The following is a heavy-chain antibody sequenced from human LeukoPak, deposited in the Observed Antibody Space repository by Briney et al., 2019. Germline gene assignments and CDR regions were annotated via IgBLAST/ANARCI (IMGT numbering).Heavy chain of an antibody. V-gene: IGHV3-73*01. CDR3: TRQLDYYGSGCSGDY. J-gene: IGHJ4*02. D-gene: IGHD3-10*01. CDR2: IRSKANSYAT. Sequence: GGSLKLSCAASGFTFSGSAMHWVRQASGKGLEWVGRIRSKANSYATAYAASVKGRFTISRDDSKNTAYLQMNSLKTEDTAVYYCTRQLDYYGSGCSGDYWGQGTLVTVSS. CDR1: GFTFSGSA.